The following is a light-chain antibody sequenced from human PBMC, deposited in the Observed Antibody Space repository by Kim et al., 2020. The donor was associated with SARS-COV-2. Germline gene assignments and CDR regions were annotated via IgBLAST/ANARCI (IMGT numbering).Light chain of an antibody. CDR3: SSYTTGSTLV. CDR2: VVT. Sequence: GQSITISCTGTSSDVGGYDYVSWYQQHPGKAPKLIIYVVTTRPSGVSTRFSGSKSGNTASLTISELQAEDEADYYCSSYTTGSTLVFGGGTQLTVL. V-gene: IGLV2-14*03. J-gene: IGLJ2*01. CDR1: SSDVGGYDY.